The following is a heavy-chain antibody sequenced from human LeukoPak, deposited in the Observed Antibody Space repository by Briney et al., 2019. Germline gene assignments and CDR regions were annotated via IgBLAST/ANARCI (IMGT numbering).Heavy chain of an antibody. CDR2: IKEDGSQE. J-gene: IGHJ4*02. CDR3: AREHSTSRDDDYFDY. V-gene: IGHV3-7*01. D-gene: IGHD6-13*01. CDR1: GFTFSNYW. Sequence: GGSLRVSCAASGFTFSNYWMTWVRQAPGKGLEWVADIKEDGSQENYVASVKGRFTISRDNAKNSLFLQVNSLRAEDTAVYYCAREHSTSRDDDYFDYWGQGTLVTVSS.